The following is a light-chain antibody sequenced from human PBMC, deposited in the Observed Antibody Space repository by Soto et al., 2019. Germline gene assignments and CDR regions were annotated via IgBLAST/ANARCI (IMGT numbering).Light chain of an antibody. CDR3: QQCYSTPFT. CDR2: AAS. J-gene: IGKJ2*01. V-gene: IGKV1-39*01. CDR1: QSISSY. Sequence: DIQMTQSPSSLSASVGDRVTITCRASQSISSYLNWYQQKPGNAPKLLIYAASSLQSGVPARFSGSGSGTDFTLTISSLQPEDFAAYYCQQCYSTPFTFGQGTKVEIK.